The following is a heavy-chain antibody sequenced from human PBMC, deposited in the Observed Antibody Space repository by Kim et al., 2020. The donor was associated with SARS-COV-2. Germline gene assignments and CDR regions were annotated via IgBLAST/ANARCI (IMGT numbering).Heavy chain of an antibody. Sequence: GESLKISCKGSGYIFTNFWIGWVRQMPGKGLEWMGLIYPGDSDTRYRPSFRGQVTFSVDKSTSTAYLQWSSLKASDTAMYYCARYPGGNVPVGGDFWGQGTLVTVSS. CDR3: ARYPGGNVPVGGDF. CDR1: GYIFTNFW. D-gene: IGHD5-12*01. J-gene: IGHJ4*02. V-gene: IGHV5-51*01. CDR2: IYPGDSDT.